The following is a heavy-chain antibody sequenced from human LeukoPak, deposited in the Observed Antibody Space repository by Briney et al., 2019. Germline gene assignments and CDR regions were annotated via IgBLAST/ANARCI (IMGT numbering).Heavy chain of an antibody. D-gene: IGHD1-7*01. CDR1: GYTLTELS. Sequence: ASVKVSCKVSGYTLTELSMHWVRQAPGKGLEWMGGFDPEDGETIYAQKFQGRVTMTEDTSTDTAYMELSSLRSEDTAVYYCATGDWNYERGNYYYYYMDVWGKGTTVTVSS. V-gene: IGHV1-24*01. J-gene: IGHJ6*03. CDR2: FDPEDGET. CDR3: ATGDWNYERGNYYYYYMDV.